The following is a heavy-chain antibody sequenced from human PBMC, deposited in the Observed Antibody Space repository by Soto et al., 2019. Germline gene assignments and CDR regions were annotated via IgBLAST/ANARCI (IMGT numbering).Heavy chain of an antibody. J-gene: IGHJ6*02. CDR3: ASCSRRCPNKRYYYGMDV. Sequence: QVQLVQSGAEVKKPGSSVKVSCKASGGTFSSYAISWVRQAPGQGLEWMGGIIPIFGTANYAQKFQGRVTITADKSTRTAYMELSSLRSEDTAVYYCASCSRRCPNKRYYYGMDVWGHGNTVTVAS. V-gene: IGHV1-69*06. CDR2: IIPIFGTA. CDR1: GGTFSSYA. D-gene: IGHD1-1*01.